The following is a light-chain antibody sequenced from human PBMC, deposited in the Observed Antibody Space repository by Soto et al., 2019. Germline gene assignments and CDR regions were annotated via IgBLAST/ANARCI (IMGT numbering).Light chain of an antibody. CDR3: QQYGSSPRT. CDR2: GAS. V-gene: IGKV3-20*01. J-gene: IGKJ1*01. Sequence: EILLTQSPGTLSLCPAERSTLSCGASQSISSSYLAWFQQKPGQAPRLLIYGASSRATGIPDRFSGGGSGTDFTLTISRLEPEDFAVYYCQQYGSSPRTFGQGTKVDIK. CDR1: QSISSSY.